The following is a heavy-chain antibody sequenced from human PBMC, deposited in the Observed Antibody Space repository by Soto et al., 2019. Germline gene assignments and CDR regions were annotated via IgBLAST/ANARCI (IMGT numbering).Heavy chain of an antibody. J-gene: IGHJ5*02. Sequence: PGGSLRLSCAASGFTFSSYEMNWVRQAPGKGLEWVSYISSSGSTIYYADSVKGRFTISRDNAKNSLYLQMNSLRAEDTAVYYCARSQYYDFWSGFNADWFDPRGQGTLVTVSS. CDR2: ISSSGSTI. D-gene: IGHD3-3*01. CDR3: ARSQYYDFWSGFNADWFDP. V-gene: IGHV3-48*03. CDR1: GFTFSSYE.